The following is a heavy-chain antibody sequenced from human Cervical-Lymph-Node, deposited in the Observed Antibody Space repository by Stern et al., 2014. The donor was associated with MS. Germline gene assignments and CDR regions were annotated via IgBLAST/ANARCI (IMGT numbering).Heavy chain of an antibody. Sequence: QVQLGQSGAEVKKPGASGTVSCRTSGYTFIDYYIHWVRQAPGQGLEWMGIINLSDGATTYAEKFQGRVTMTRDTSTNTAYMQLGSLTSEDTAVFFCAREGADNDAFDVWGQGTMVTVSS. CDR1: GYTFIDYY. V-gene: IGHV1-46*03. J-gene: IGHJ3*01. CDR2: INLSDGAT. CDR3: AREGADNDAFDV. D-gene: IGHD1-26*01.